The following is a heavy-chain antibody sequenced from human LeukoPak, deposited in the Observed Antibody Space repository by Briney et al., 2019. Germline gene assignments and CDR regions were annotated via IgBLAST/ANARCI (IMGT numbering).Heavy chain of an antibody. D-gene: IGHD3-3*01. CDR2: ISAYNGNT. CDR3: ARGITIFGVVRHFGY. J-gene: IGHJ4*02. CDR1: GYTFTSYG. Sequence: ASVKVSCKASGYTFTSYGISWVRQAPGQGLEWMGWISAYNGNTNYAQKLQGRVTMTTDTSTSTAYMELRSLRSDDTAVYYCARGITIFGVVRHFGYWGQGTLVTVSS. V-gene: IGHV1-18*01.